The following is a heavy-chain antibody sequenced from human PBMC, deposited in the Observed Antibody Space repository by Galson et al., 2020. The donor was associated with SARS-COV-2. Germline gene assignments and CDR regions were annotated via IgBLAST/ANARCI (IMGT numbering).Heavy chain of an antibody. CDR3: ATFFGVVEGAQVHLGAFDI. D-gene: IGHD3-3*01. Sequence: GESLKISCKGSGYIFTNYWIGWVRQMPGKGLEWMGIIYPGDSDTRYSPSFRGLVTFPADKSISTAYLQWSSLKPSDTAMYYCATFFGVVEGAQVHLGAFDIWGPGTTVTVSS. CDR1: GYIFTNYW. V-gene: IGHV5-51*01. CDR2: IYPGDSDT. J-gene: IGHJ3*02.